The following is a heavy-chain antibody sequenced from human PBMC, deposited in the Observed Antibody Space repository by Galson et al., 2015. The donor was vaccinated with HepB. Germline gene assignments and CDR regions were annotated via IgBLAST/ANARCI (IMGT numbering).Heavy chain of an antibody. CDR3: AREGKRVAGTDYYYGMDV. V-gene: IGHV6-1*01. CDR2: TYYRSKWYN. Sequence: CAISGDSVSSNSAAWNWIRQSPSRGLGWLGRTYYRSKWYNDYAVSVKSRITINPDTSKNQFSLQLNSVTPEDTAVYYCAREGKRVAGTDYYYGMDVWGQGTTVTVSS. D-gene: IGHD6-19*01. CDR1: GDSVSSNSAA. J-gene: IGHJ6*02.